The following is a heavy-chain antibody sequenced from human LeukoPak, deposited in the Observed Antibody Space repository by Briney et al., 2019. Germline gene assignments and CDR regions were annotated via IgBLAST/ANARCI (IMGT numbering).Heavy chain of an antibody. CDR1: GFTFRNYY. CDR2: ISLDGNNE. V-gene: IGHV3-30-3*01. Sequence: GGSLRLSCAASGFTFRNYYMHWVRQAPGKGLEWVAVISLDGNNEYYADSVKGRFSLSRDNSMNTLYLQLNSLRTEDTAMYYCARAVAAADSYWGRGTLVTVSS. D-gene: IGHD6-13*01. J-gene: IGHJ4*02. CDR3: ARAVAAADSY.